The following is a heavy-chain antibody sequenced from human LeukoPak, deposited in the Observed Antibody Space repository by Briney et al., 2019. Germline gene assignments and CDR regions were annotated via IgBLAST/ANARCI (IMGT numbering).Heavy chain of an antibody. CDR2: INHSGST. Sequence: SETLSLTCAVYGGSFSGYYWSWIRQPPGKGLEWIGEINHSGSTNYNPSLKSRVTISVDKSKNQFSLKLSSVTAADTAVYYCARSPSGSSSRYFDPWGQGTLVTVSS. V-gene: IGHV4-34*01. CDR3: ARSPSGSSSRYFDP. J-gene: IGHJ5*02. CDR1: GGSFSGYY. D-gene: IGHD1-26*01.